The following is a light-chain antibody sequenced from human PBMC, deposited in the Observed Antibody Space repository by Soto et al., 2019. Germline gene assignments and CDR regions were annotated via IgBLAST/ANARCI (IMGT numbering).Light chain of an antibody. Sequence: EIMMTQSPATLSVSPGERVTLSCRASQSVGSNLAWYQQKPGQAPRLLVYGASTRATGIPARFSGSGSGTEFTLTIDNLEPEDFAIYYCQQRSNWPPITFGQGTRLEI. CDR3: QQRSNWPPIT. CDR1: QSVGSN. CDR2: GAS. J-gene: IGKJ5*01. V-gene: IGKV3-15*01.